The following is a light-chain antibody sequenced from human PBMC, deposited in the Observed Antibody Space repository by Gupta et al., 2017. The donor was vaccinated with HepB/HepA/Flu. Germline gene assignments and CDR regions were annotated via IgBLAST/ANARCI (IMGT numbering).Light chain of an antibody. CDR3: CSCTSSSTVV. CDR2: DVT. V-gene: IGLV2-14*01. Sequence: QSALTQPASVSGSPGESITISCTGTSSDVGGYNFVSWYQQHPGKAPKLIIYDVTNRPSGVSNRCSGSKSGNTASLTISGLQAEDEADYYCCSCTSSSTVVFGGGTKLTVL. CDR1: SSDVGGYNF. J-gene: IGLJ2*01.